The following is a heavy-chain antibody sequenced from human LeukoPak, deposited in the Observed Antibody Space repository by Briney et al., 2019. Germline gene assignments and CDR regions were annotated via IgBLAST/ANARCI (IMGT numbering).Heavy chain of an antibody. D-gene: IGHD3-22*01. Sequence: GGSLRLSCAASGFTFSDHAMSWVRQAPAKGLEWVSSINGNGGGSYYIDSVKDRFTISRDNSKNTLYLQMNSLRAEDTAVYYCAKDYDSSGYYTTWGQGTLVTVSS. J-gene: IGHJ5*02. V-gene: IGHV3-23*01. CDR1: GFTFSDHA. CDR3: AKDYDSSGYYTT. CDR2: INGNGGGS.